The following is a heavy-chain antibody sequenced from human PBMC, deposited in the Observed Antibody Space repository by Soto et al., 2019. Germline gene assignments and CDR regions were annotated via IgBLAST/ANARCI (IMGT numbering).Heavy chain of an antibody. D-gene: IGHD3-22*01. CDR2: IKQDGSEK. CDR3: AREMKIVVGSDAFHI. Sequence: GGSLRLSCAASGFTFSSYWMSWVRQAPGKGLEWVANIKQDGSEKYYVDSVKGRFTISRDNAKNSLYLQMNSLRAEDTAGYYFAREMKIVVGSDAFHIWGPGAIVT. V-gene: IGHV3-7*01. J-gene: IGHJ3*02. CDR1: GFTFSSYW.